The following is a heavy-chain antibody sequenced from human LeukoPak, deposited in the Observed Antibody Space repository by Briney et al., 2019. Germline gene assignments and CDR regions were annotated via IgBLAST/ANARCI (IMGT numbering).Heavy chain of an antibody. J-gene: IGHJ4*02. CDR1: GYIFTDYY. Sequence: ASVKVSCKASGYIFTDYYMHWVRQAPGQGLEWMGWINPDSGGTNYAQKFQGRVTMTRDTSINTVYMELSSLRSEDTAVYYCARSKAFRRDGYNFGYWGQGTLVTVSS. CDR2: INPDSGGT. D-gene: IGHD5-24*01. CDR3: ARSKAFRRDGYNFGY. V-gene: IGHV1-2*02.